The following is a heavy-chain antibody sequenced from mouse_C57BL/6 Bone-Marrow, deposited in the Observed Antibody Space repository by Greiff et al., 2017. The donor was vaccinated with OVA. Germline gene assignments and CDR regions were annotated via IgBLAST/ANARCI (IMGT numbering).Heavy chain of an antibody. D-gene: IGHD1-1*01. CDR3: ARGGDSSYGEVDY. J-gene: IGHJ2*01. V-gene: IGHV5-4*03. CDR2: ISDGGSYT. Sequence: EVKLVESGGGLVKPGGSLKLSCAASGFTFSSYAMSWVRQTPEKRLEWVATISDGGSYTYYPDNVKGRFTLSRDNAKNNLYLQMSHLKSEDTAMYYCARGGDSSYGEVDYWGQGTTLTVSS. CDR1: GFTFSSYA.